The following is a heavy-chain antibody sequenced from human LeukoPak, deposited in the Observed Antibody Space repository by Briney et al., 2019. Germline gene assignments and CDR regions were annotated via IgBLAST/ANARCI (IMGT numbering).Heavy chain of an antibody. J-gene: IGHJ3*02. CDR3: ARGGATTFGLWGNAFDI. CDR1: GFTFSSYA. Sequence: GGSLRLSCAASGFTFSSYAMSWVRQAPGKGLEWVANIKQDGSEKYYVDSVKGRFTISRDNAKNSLYLQMNSLRAEDTAVYYCARGGATTFGLWGNAFDIWGQGTMVTVSS. D-gene: IGHD3-3*01. V-gene: IGHV3-7*01. CDR2: IKQDGSEK.